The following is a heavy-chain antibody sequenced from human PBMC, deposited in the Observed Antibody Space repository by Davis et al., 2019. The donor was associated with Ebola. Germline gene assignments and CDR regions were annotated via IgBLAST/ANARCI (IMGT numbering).Heavy chain of an antibody. V-gene: IGHV4-34*01. J-gene: IGHJ6*03. CDR2: INHSGST. CDR3: AREGGSSWLNYYYYMDV. Sequence: PSETLSLTCTVSGGSISSYYWSWIRQPPGKGLEWIGEINHSGSTNYNPSLKSRVTISVDTSKNQFSLKLSSVTAADTAVYYCAREGGSSWLNYYYYMDVWGKGTTVTVSS. D-gene: IGHD6-13*01. CDR1: GGSISSYY.